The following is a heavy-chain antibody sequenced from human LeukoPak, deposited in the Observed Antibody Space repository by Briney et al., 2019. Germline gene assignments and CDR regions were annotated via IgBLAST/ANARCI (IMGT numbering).Heavy chain of an antibody. V-gene: IGHV3-53*01. CDR2: IYSGGST. CDR3: ARAVPPAMTFDY. J-gene: IGHJ4*02. CDR1: GFTVSSTY. Sequence: GGSLRLSCAASGFTVSSTYMSCVRQAPGKGLEWVSVIYSGGSTYYADSVKGRFTISRDNSKNTLYLQMNSLRAEDTAVYYCARAVPPAMTFDYWGQGTLVTVSS.